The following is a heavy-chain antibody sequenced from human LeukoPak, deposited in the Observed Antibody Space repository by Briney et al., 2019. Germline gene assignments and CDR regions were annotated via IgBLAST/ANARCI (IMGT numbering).Heavy chain of an antibody. D-gene: IGHD4-17*01. J-gene: IGHJ1*01. CDR2: IKEDGSEQ. Sequence: PGGSLRLSCAASGFTFNTYWMSWVRQAPGKGLEWVANIKEDGSEQYYAASVEGRFTISRDNAKNSLYLQMNSLRAEDTAVYYCARDYGDSEYFQHWGQGTLVTVSS. CDR1: GFTFNTYW. CDR3: ARDYGDSEYFQH. V-gene: IGHV3-7*01.